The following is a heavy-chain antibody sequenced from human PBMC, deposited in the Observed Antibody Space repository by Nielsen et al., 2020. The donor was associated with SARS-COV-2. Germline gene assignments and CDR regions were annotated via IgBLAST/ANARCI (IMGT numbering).Heavy chain of an antibody. V-gene: IGHV3-66*01. CDR3: NRYYYGMDV. CDR2: IYSGGST. D-gene: IGHD2/OR15-2a*01. J-gene: IGHJ6*02. CDR1: GFTVSSNY. Sequence: GESLKISCAASGFTVSSNYMSWVRQAPGKGLEWVSVIYSGGSTYYADSVKGRFTISRDNSKNTLYLQMNSLRAEDTAVYYCNRYYYGMDVWCQGTTVTVSS.